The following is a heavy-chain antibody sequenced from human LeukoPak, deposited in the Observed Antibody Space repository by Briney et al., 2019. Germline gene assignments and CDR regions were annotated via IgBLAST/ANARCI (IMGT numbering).Heavy chain of an antibody. CDR1: GFTVTSNY. J-gene: IGHJ5*02. CDR3: ARAIQYRFDP. Sequence: GSRRLSCAASGFTVTSNYVSWVRQGPEKGLEWVSVIYAAGNTYYADSVKGRFTISRDNSKNTLYLQMSSLRAEDTAVYYCARAIQYRFDPWGQGTLVTVSS. D-gene: IGHD2/OR15-2a*01. V-gene: IGHV3-66*01. CDR2: IYAAGNT.